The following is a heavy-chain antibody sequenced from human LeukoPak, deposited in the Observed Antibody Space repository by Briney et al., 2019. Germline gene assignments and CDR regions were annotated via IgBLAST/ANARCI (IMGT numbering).Heavy chain of an antibody. D-gene: IGHD3-10*01. V-gene: IGHV3-23*01. J-gene: IGHJ4*02. CDR1: VLAFSRYA. CDR2: ASCSGGNT. Sequence: GGSLTLSCAPSVLAFSRYAVSWAPQSTGRGGEWVTFASCSGGNTYYADAVKGGFTITRDNSKNTVYLHINSRRAEDTALYYCGKETGFILVRGAVDYWGQGTLVTVSS. CDR3: GKETGFILVRGAVDY.